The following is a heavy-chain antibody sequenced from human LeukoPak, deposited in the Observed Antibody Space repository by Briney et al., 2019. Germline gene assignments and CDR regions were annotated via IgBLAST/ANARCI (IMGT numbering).Heavy chain of an antibody. D-gene: IGHD1-26*01. CDR2: IYSGGNT. CDR1: GFTVSSNY. J-gene: IGHJ3*02. CDR3: AVSRIVGAVDVFDM. V-gene: IGHV3-66*01. Sequence: PGGSLRLSCSASGFTVSSNYMSWVRPAPGKGLEWVSVIYSGGNTYYADSVKGRLTISRDNSKNTVSLQMNSLRDEDTAVYFCAVSRIVGAVDVFDMWGQGTMVSVSS.